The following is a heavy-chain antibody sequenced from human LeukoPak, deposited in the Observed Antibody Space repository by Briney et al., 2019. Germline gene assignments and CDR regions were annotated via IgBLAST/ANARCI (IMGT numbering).Heavy chain of an antibody. D-gene: IGHD3-22*01. CDR3: ARDHVETYEDYFDY. CDR1: GFTFSSYA. CDR2: ISSSSSYI. J-gene: IGHJ4*02. V-gene: IGHV3-21*01. Sequence: PGGSLRLSCAASGFTFSSYAMNWVRQAPGKGLEWVSSISSSSSYIYYADSVKGRFTISRDNAKNSLYLQMNSLRAEDTAVYYCARDHVETYEDYFDYWGQGTLVTVSS.